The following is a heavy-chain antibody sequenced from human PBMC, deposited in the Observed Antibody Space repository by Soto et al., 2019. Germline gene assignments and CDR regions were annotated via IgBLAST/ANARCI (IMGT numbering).Heavy chain of an antibody. CDR2: IYYSGGT. D-gene: IGHD3-10*01. CDR1: GGSISSGGYY. Sequence: PSETLSLTCTVSGGSISSGGYYGSWIRQDPGKGLEWIGYIYYSGGTYYNPSLKSRVTISVDTSKNQFSLKLSSVTAADTAVYYCARDRYGSGSYWGQGTLVTVS. CDR3: ARDRYGSGSY. V-gene: IGHV4-31*03. J-gene: IGHJ4*02.